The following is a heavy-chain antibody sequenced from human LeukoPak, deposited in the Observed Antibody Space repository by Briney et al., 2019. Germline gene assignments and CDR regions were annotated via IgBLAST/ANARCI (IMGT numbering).Heavy chain of an antibody. V-gene: IGHV3-30*02. D-gene: IGHD3-10*01. Sequence: GGSLRLSCAASGFTFSSYGMHWVRQAPGKGLEWVAFIRYDGSNKYYADSVKGRFTISRDNSKNTLYLQMNSLRAEDTAVYYCTTGDLWFGELGAFDIWGQGTMVTVSS. CDR2: IRYDGSNK. J-gene: IGHJ3*02. CDR3: TTGDLWFGELGAFDI. CDR1: GFTFSSYG.